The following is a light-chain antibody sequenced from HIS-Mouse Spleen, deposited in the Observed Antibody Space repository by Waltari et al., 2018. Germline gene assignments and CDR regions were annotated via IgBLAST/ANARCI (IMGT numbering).Light chain of an antibody. J-gene: IGLJ2*01. V-gene: IGLV3-25*03. CDR3: QSADSSGTYQDVV. CDR2: KDS. CDR1: ALPKQY. Sequence: SYELTQPPSVSVSPGQTARIPCSGVALPKQYAYWYQQKPGQAPVLVIYKDSERPSGIPERFSGSSSGTTVTLTISGVQAEDEADYYCQSADSSGTYQDVVFGGGTKLTVL.